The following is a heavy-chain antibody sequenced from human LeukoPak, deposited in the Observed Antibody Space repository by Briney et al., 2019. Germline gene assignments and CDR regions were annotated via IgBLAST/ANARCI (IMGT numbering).Heavy chain of an antibody. D-gene: IGHD1-7*01. CDR1: GGTFSSYA. J-gene: IGHJ5*02. Sequence: ASVKVSCKASGGTFSSYAINWVRQAPGQGLEWMGGIVPIFGTANYAQKFQGRVTITADKSTSTAYMELSSLRSEETAGYYCARDIGLELKNWFDPWGQGTLVTVSS. CDR3: ARDIGLELKNWFDP. V-gene: IGHV1-69*06. CDR2: IVPIFGTA.